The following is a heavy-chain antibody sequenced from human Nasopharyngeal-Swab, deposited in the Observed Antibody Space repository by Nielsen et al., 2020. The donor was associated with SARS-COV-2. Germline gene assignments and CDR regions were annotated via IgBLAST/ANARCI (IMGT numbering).Heavy chain of an antibody. D-gene: IGHD5-18*01. CDR1: GFTFSGYS. J-gene: IGHJ6*02. CDR3: ARRDTGGMDV. Sequence: GESLKISCAASGFTFSGYSMNWVRQAPGKGLEWVSYISSSSSTIYYADSVKGRFTISRDNAKNSLYLQMSSLRDEDTAVYYCARRDTGGMDVWGQGTTVTVSS. CDR2: ISSSSSTI. V-gene: IGHV3-48*02.